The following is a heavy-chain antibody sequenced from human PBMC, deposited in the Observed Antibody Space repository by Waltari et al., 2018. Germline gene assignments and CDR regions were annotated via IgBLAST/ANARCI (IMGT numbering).Heavy chain of an antibody. CDR3: ARGSYHGDTPFFDP. D-gene: IGHD4-17*01. CDR2: IHQSGGT. V-gene: IGHV4-30-2*01. J-gene: IGHJ5*01. CDR1: GGSISNDAYF. Sequence: QMQLQESGSGLVKPSETLSLTCVVSGGSISNDAYFGSWIRQPPGKALEWIGYIHQSGGTSYNPILRSRVTISIDRSKNQCSLSLKSVTAADTAVYFCARGSYHGDTPFFDPWGQGTLVTVSS.